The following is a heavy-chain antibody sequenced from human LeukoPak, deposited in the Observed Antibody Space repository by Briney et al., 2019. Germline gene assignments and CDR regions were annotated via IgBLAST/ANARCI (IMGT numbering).Heavy chain of an antibody. CDR3: ARDLIYYDSSGSDY. CDR2: ITSSSSYI. J-gene: IGHJ4*02. D-gene: IGHD3-22*01. Sequence: GGSLRLSCAASGFTFSSYSMNWVRQAPGKGREWVASITSSSSYIYYADSLKGRFTIPRDNAKNSLYLQMNRLSAEDTAVYYCARDLIYYDSSGSDYWGQGTLVTVSS. V-gene: IGHV3-21*01. CDR1: GFTFSSYS.